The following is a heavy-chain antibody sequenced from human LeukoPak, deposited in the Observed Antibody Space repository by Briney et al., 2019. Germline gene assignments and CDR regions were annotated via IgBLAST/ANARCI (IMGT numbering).Heavy chain of an antibody. D-gene: IGHD1-7*01. CDR3: ARHVSGGTTVDAFDI. J-gene: IGHJ3*02. CDR2: IYPGDSDT. CDR1: GYSFTSYW. Sequence: GESLKISCKGSGYSFTSYWIGWVRQMPGKGLEWMEIIYPGDSDTRYSPSFQGQVTISADKSISTAYLQWSSLKASDTAMYYCARHVSGGTTVDAFDIWGQGTMVTVSS. V-gene: IGHV5-51*01.